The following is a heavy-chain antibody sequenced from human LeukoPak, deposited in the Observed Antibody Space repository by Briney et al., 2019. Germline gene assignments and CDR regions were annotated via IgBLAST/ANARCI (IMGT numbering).Heavy chain of an antibody. J-gene: IGHJ4*02. V-gene: IGHV3-53*01. CDR2: FYRGDST. CDR3: AREVVSSPSYFDS. D-gene: IGHD2-15*01. CDR1: GFTVSSSY. Sequence: GGSLRLSCAASGFTVSSSYMYWVRQAPGKGLGWGSFFYRGDSTYYAESVRGRFTISRGNSKNTLYLLMNSLIPEDTAVYYCAREVVSSPSYFDSWGQGTLVTVSS.